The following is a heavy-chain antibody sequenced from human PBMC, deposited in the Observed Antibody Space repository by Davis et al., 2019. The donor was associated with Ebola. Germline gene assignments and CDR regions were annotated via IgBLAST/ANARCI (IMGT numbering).Heavy chain of an antibody. V-gene: IGHV1-18*01. CDR3: ARGYNVGATDY. CDR2: ISAYNGNT. CDR1: GGTFSSYA. J-gene: IGHJ4*02. Sequence: ASVKVSCKASGGTFSSYAIRWVRQAPGQGLEWMGWISAYNGNTNYAQKFQGRVTMTTDTSASTAYMELSSLRSEDTAVYCCARGYNVGATDYWGQGTLVTVSS. D-gene: IGHD1-26*01.